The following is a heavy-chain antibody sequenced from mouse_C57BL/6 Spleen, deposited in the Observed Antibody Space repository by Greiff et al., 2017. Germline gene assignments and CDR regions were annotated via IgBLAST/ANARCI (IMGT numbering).Heavy chain of an antibody. CDR1: GYTFTSYT. D-gene: IGHD2-5*01. Sequence: VQLQQSGAELARPGASVKMSCKASGYTFTSYTMHWVKQRPGQGLEWIGYINPSSGYTKYNQKFKDKATLTADKSSSTAYMQLSSLTSEDSAVYYCARGSNYDYAMDYWGQGTSVTVSS. CDR3: ARGSNYDYAMDY. CDR2: INPSSGYT. J-gene: IGHJ4*01. V-gene: IGHV1-4*01.